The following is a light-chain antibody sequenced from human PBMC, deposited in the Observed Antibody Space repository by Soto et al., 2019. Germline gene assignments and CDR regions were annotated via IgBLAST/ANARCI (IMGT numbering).Light chain of an antibody. J-gene: IGKJ4*01. CDR2: DAS. Sequence: EIVLTQSPATLSLSPGERATLSCRASQSLATSLVWYQQRPGQAPRLLIYDASNRATGVPARFSGSGSGTDFTLTISSLEPEDFAVYYCQQRRNWPLTFGGGTKVEIK. CDR1: QSLATS. CDR3: QQRRNWPLT. V-gene: IGKV3-11*01.